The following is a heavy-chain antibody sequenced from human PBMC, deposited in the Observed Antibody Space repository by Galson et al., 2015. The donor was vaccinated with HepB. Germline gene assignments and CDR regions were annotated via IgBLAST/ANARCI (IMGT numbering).Heavy chain of an antibody. CDR2: IKQDGSEK. D-gene: IGHD2-2*01. J-gene: IGHJ4*02. V-gene: IGHV3-7*03. Sequence: SLRLSCAASGFTFSSYWMSWVRQAPGKGLEWVANIKQDGSEKYYVDSVKGRFTISRDNAKNSLYLQMNSLGAEDTAVYYCAREDIVVVPAATPFDYWGQGTLVTVSS. CDR3: AREDIVVVPAATPFDY. CDR1: GFTFSSYW.